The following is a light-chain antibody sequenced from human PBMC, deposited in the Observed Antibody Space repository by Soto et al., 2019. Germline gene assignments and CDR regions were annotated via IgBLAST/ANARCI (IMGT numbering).Light chain of an antibody. CDR3: QQYGSSKT. Sequence: EIVLTQSPGTLSLSPGERATLSCRASQSVSSSYLAWYQQKPGQAPRLLIYGASSRATGIPDRFSGSGSGTDFTLTIRRLEPEDFAVYYCQQYGSSKTFGGGTKVEIK. CDR2: GAS. CDR1: QSVSSSY. V-gene: IGKV3-20*01. J-gene: IGKJ4*01.